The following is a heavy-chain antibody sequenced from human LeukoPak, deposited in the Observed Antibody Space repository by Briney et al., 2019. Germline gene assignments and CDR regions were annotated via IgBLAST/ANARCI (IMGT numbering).Heavy chain of an antibody. J-gene: IGHJ6*03. CDR3: ARRIQLWLHGGFHYYYMDV. CDR2: IYTSGST. D-gene: IGHD5-18*01. V-gene: IGHV4-4*09. Sequence: SETLSLPFPVSGGSISSYYWSWVRPPPGKGLEWIGYIYTSGSTNYNPSLKSRVTISVDTSKNQFSLKLSSVTAADTAVYYCARRIQLWLHGGFHYYYMDVWGKGTTVTVSS. CDR1: GGSISSYY.